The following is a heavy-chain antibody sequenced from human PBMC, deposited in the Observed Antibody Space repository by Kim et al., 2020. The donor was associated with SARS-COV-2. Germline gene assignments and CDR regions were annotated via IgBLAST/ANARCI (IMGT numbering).Heavy chain of an antibody. CDR3: ARDSSWYTYYYYYGMDV. CDR1: GYTFTSYD. V-gene: IGHV1-8*01. J-gene: IGHJ6*02. Sequence: ASVKVSCKASGYTFTSYDINWVRQATGQGLEWMGWMNPNSGNTGYAQKFQGRVTMTRNTSISTAYMELSSLRSEDTAVYYCARDSSWYTYYYYYGMDVWGQGTTVTVSS. D-gene: IGHD6-13*01. CDR2: MNPNSGNT.